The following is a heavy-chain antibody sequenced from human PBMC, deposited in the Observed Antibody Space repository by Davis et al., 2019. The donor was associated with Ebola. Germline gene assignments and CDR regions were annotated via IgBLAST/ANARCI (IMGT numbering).Heavy chain of an antibody. J-gene: IGHJ3*02. CDR2: IFTGDSDT. CDR3: ATLRRTITGMDDGFDI. D-gene: IGHD1-20*01. V-gene: IGHV5-51*01. Sequence: GESPKISCQASGNRFSSHWIGWVRQMPGKGLEWMGIIFTGDSDTRYRPSFRGQVTISADKSFKTAFLQWSSLKASDTARYYCATLRRTITGMDDGFDIWGQGTMVTVSS. CDR1: GNRFSSHW.